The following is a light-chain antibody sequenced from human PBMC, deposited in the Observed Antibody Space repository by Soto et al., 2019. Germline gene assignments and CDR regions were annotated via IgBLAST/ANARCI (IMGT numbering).Light chain of an antibody. J-gene: IGKJ2*01. CDR2: GAS. V-gene: IGKV3-20*01. CDR1: QSVDSSH. Sequence: EIVLTQSPGTLSLSPGERATLSCRASQSVDSSHTAWYQQKPGQAPRLLIYGASNRATGIPDRFSGTGSGTDFTLTISRLEPEDFAVYYCQQYGTSPPLYTFGQGTKLEI. CDR3: QQYGTSPPLYT.